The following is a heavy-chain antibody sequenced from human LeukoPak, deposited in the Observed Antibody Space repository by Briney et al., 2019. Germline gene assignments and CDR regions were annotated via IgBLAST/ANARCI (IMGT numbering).Heavy chain of an antibody. V-gene: IGHV4-59*01. CDR1: GGSISTYY. Sequence: SETLSLTCTVSGGSISTYYWSWIRQPPGEGLEWIGSIYYSGTTHSNPSLKSRATISVDTSKNHLSLKVNSVTAADTAVYYCARGASGTLYDAFDIWGQGTMVTVSS. CDR2: IYYSGTT. J-gene: IGHJ3*02. D-gene: IGHD1-26*01. CDR3: ARGASGTLYDAFDI.